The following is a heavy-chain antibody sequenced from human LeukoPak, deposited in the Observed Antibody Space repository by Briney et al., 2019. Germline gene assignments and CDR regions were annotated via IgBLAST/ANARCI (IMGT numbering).Heavy chain of an antibody. J-gene: IGHJ5*02. CDR3: ARGPNDYGDSWEINWFDP. V-gene: IGHV4-38-2*01. CDR1: TYSISSGYY. D-gene: IGHD4-17*01. CDR2: IYHSGST. Sequence: SETLSLTCAVSTYSISSGYYWGWIRQPPGKGLEWIGSIYHSGSTNYNPSLKSRVTISVDTSKNQFSLKLSSVTAADTAVYYCARGPNDYGDSWEINWFDPWGQGTLVTVSS.